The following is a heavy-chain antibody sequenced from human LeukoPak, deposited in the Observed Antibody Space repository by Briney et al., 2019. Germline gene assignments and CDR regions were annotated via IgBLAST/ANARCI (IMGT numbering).Heavy chain of an antibody. CDR3: ARRSTPAGTDY. CDR1: GGSFSGYY. J-gene: IGHJ4*02. D-gene: IGHD6-13*01. Sequence: SETLSLTCAVYGGSFSGYYWSWIRQPPGKGLEWIGETNHSGSTNYNPSLKSRVTISIDTSKKQFSLKVNSVTAADTAVYYCARRSTPAGTDYWGQGTLVTVSS. V-gene: IGHV4-34*01. CDR2: TNHSGST.